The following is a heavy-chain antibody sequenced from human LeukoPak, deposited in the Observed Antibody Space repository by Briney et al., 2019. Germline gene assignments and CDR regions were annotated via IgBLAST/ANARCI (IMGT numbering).Heavy chain of an antibody. V-gene: IGHV1-69*06. Sequence: ASVKVSCKASGGTFSSYAISWVRQAPGQGLEWMGGIIPIFGTANYAQKFQGRVTITADKSTSTAYMELSSLRSDDTAVYYCARDWAPHYYDSSGHPSGYWGQGTLVTVSS. CDR2: IIPIFGTA. CDR1: GGTFSSYA. J-gene: IGHJ4*02. D-gene: IGHD3-22*01. CDR3: ARDWAPHYYDSSGHPSGY.